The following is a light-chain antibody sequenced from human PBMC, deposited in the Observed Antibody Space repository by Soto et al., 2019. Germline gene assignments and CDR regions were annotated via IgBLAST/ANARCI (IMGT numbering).Light chain of an antibody. CDR2: AAS. Sequence: AIQRSHSPASLSATVGDRVTITCLASQGIRSALGWYQQKPGKVPKLLIYAASTLQTGVPSRFSGTGSGTDFSLTISSLHPEDVATYYCQQVDSYPRTFGQGTKVDIK. J-gene: IGKJ1*01. CDR3: QQVDSYPRT. CDR1: QGIRSA. V-gene: IGKV1-13*02.